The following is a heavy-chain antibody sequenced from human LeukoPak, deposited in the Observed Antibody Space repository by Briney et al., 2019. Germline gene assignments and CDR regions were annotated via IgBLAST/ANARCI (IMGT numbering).Heavy chain of an antibody. Sequence: ASVKVSCTASGYTFTSYALHWVRQAPGQRVEWMGWINAGNGDTKYSQKFQGRVTITRDTSASTAYMELSSLRSVDTAVYHCARGYCSSTSCQYYFDYWGQGTLVTVSS. J-gene: IGHJ4*02. CDR3: ARGYCSSTSCQYYFDY. CDR2: INAGNGDT. D-gene: IGHD2-2*01. V-gene: IGHV1-3*01. CDR1: GYTFTSYA.